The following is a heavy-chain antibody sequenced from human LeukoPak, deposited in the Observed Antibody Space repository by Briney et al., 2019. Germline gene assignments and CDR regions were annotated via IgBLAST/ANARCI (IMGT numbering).Heavy chain of an antibody. V-gene: IGHV3-74*01. CDR3: ARDGASPV. CDR2: INSDGSST. CDR1: GFTFSSYW. Sequence: GGSLRLSCAASGFTFSSYWMHWVRQAPGKGLAWVSRINSDGSSTSYADSVKGRFTISRDNAKNTLYLQMNSLRAEDTAVYYCARDGASPVWGKGTTVTVSS. D-gene: IGHD3-16*01. J-gene: IGHJ6*04.